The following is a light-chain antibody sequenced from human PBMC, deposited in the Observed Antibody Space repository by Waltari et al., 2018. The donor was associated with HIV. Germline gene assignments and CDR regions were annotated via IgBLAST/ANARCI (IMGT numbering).Light chain of an antibody. J-gene: IGKJ4*01. V-gene: IGKV1-12*01. CDR3: QQANSFPLA. CDR1: QDIDSW. CDR2: AAS. Sequence: DIQVTQSPSSVSASLGDRVTLTCRASQDIDSWLAWYQQKPGKAPQLLIYAASSLQSGVPARFSGSGSGTDFTLTISSLQPEDFATYYCQQANSFPLAFGGGTKVEIK.